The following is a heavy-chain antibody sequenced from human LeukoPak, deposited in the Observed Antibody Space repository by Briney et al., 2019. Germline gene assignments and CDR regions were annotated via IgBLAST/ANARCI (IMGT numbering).Heavy chain of an antibody. CDR2: ISYDGSNK. CDR1: GFTFSSYA. V-gene: IGHV3-30-3*01. CDR3: ARDINYYYGMDV. Sequence: PGRSLRLSCAASGFTFSSYAMHWVRQAPGKGLEWVAVISYDGSNKYYADSVKGRFTISRDNSKNTLYLQMNSLRAEDTAVYYCARDINYYYGMDVWGQGTTVTVSS. D-gene: IGHD1-14*01. J-gene: IGHJ6*02.